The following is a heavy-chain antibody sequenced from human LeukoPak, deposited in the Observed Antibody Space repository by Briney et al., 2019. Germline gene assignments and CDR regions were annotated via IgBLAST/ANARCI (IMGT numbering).Heavy chain of an antibody. J-gene: IGHJ5*02. CDR1: GGTFSSYA. V-gene: IGHV1-69*13. CDR2: IIPIFGTA. D-gene: IGHD3-10*01. CDR3: AAWEGIRFGELLTPHNWFDP. Sequence: ASVKVSCKASGGTFSSYAISWVRQAPGQGLEWMGGIIPIFGTANYAQKFQGRVTITADESTSTAYMELSSLRSEDTAVYYCAAWEGIRFGELLTPHNWFDPWGQGTLVTVSS.